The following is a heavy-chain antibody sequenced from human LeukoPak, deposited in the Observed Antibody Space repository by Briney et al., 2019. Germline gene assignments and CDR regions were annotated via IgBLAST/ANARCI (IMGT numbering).Heavy chain of an antibody. V-gene: IGHV3-7*01. Sequence: GGSLRLSCEASAFTFSSDWMSWVRQAPGKGLEWVANMKEEGGETNYVDSVKGRLTISRHTAKNPPCLQRDSLRAEDTGVYYCARDRGYSTFDYWGQGTMVTVSS. CDR3: ARDRGYSTFDY. J-gene: IGHJ4*02. CDR1: AFTFSSDW. D-gene: IGHD4-23*01. CDR2: MKEEGGET.